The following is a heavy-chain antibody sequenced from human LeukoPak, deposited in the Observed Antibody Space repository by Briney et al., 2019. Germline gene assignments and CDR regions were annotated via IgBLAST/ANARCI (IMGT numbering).Heavy chain of an antibody. Sequence: PGGSLRLSCAASGFTFSSYSMNWVRQAPGKGLEWVSYISSSSSTIYYADSVKGRFTISRDNAKNSLYLQMNSLRAEDTAVFYCAKDRSPYSFDYWGQGTLVTVSS. J-gene: IGHJ4*02. V-gene: IGHV3-48*04. CDR1: GFTFSSYS. CDR3: AKDRSPYSFDY. CDR2: ISSSSSTI.